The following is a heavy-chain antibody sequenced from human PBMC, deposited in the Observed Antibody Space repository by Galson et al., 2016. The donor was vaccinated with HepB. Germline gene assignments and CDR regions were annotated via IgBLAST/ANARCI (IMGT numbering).Heavy chain of an antibody. CDR2: ISYGGTKK. J-gene: IGHJ3*02. Sequence: SLRLSCAASGFTFSIYSIHWVRQAPGKGLEWVAVISYGGTKKYYADSVKGRFTLSRDNSKNTLYVHMDSLRTEDTAVYYCARDYSGNYYTSFDIWGQGTMVTVSS. V-gene: IGHV3-30-3*01. CDR1: GFTFSIYS. D-gene: IGHD1-26*01. CDR3: ARDYSGNYYTSFDI.